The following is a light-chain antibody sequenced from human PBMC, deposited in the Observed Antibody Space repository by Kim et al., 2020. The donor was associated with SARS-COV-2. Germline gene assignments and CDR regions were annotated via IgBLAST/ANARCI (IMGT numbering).Light chain of an antibody. CDR1: QTIITY. CDR3: QQSYDTPQYT. Sequence: DIQMTQSPSSLSASVGDRVTITCRASQTIITYLNWYQQKPGKAPKLLIYGASSLQSGVPSMFSGSGSGTDFTLTISSLQPEDFATYYCQQSYDTPQYTFGQGTKLEI. CDR2: GAS. V-gene: IGKV1-39*01. J-gene: IGKJ2*01.